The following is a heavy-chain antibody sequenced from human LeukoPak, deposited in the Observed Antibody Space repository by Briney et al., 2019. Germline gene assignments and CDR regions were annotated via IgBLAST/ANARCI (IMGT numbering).Heavy chain of an antibody. CDR2: INPNSGGT. J-gene: IGHJ3*02. V-gene: IGHV1-2*02. D-gene: IGHD3-22*01. Sequence: ASVKVSCKASGYTFTGYYMHWVRQAPGQGLEWMGWINPNSGGTNYAQKFQGRVTMTRDTSISTAYMELSRLRSDDTAVYYCARKYSYGPTAFRYYYDSSGLDALDIWGQGTMVTVSS. CDR3: ARKYSYGPTAFRYYYDSSGLDALDI. CDR1: GYTFTGYY.